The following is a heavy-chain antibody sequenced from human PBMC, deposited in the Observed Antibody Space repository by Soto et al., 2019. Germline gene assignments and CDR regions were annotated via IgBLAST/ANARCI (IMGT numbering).Heavy chain of an antibody. Sequence: QVQLQESGPGLVNPSETLSLTCTVSGGSISSYYWSWIRQPPGKGLEWIGYISYGGSTNYNPSLKSRVIMSVDTSKNQFSLKLSSVTAADTAVSYCARPYNSGSYAGWGYWGQGTLVTVSS. CDR2: ISYGGST. V-gene: IGHV4-59*08. CDR1: GGSISSYY. CDR3: ARPYNSGSYAGWGY. J-gene: IGHJ4*02. D-gene: IGHD6-19*01.